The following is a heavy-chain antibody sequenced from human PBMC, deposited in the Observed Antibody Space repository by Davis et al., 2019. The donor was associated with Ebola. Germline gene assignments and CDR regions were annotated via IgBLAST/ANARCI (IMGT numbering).Heavy chain of an antibody. Sequence: AASVKVSCKASGYTFTSYDINWVRQATGQGLEWMGWMNPNSGNTGYAQKFQGRVTMTRNTSISTAYMELSSLRSEDTAVYYCARDHRDSSSGYSYFDPWGQGTLVTVSS. CDR3: ARDHRDSSSGYSYFDP. V-gene: IGHV1-8*01. D-gene: IGHD3-3*01. CDR1: GYTFTSYD. CDR2: MNPNSGNT. J-gene: IGHJ5*02.